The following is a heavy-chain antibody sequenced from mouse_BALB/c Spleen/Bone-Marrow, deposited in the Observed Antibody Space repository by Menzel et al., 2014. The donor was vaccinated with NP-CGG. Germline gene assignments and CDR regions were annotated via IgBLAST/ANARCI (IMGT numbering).Heavy chain of an antibody. CDR2: IRNKAKGYTS. Sequence: EVQRVESGGGLVQPGGSLRLSCATSGFTFTDYYMSWVRQPPGKALEWLGLIRNKAKGYTSENSASVKGRFTISRDNSQSILYLQMNTLRAEDSATYYCARDINYDIYWYFDVWGTGTTVTVSS. J-gene: IGHJ1*03. CDR3: ARDINYDIYWYFDV. V-gene: IGHV7-3*02. CDR1: GFTFTDYY. D-gene: IGHD2-4*01.